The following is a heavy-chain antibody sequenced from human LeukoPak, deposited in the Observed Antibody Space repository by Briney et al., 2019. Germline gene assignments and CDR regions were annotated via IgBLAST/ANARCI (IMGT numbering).Heavy chain of an antibody. Sequence: PGGSLRLSCAASGFTFSSYGMHWVRQAPGKGLEWVAVIWYDGSNKYYADSVKGRFTISRDNSKNTLYLQMNSLRAEDTAVYYCARDIGATNWFDPWGQGTLVTVSS. CDR1: GFTFSSYG. J-gene: IGHJ5*02. V-gene: IGHV3-33*01. CDR2: IWYDGSNK. CDR3: ARDIGATNWFDP. D-gene: IGHD1-26*01.